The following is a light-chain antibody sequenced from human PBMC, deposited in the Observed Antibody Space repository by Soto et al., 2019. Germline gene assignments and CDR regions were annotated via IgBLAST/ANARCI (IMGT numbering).Light chain of an antibody. CDR2: DAS. CDR1: QSINKW. V-gene: IGKV1-5*01. J-gene: IGKJ1*01. Sequence: DMLWAQSPGSASGWEGVRISVAAVASQSINKWLAWYQQKPGKAPKLLIYDASSLESGVPSRISGSGSATEFTLLISRLPPDEFATPYCQQYTSSAWTFAQGTQVDIK. CDR3: QQYTSSAWT.